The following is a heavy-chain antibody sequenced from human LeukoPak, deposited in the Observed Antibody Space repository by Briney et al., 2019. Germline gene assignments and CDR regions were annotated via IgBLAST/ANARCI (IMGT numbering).Heavy chain of an antibody. CDR3: ARDSGCSSTSCYTGVFDY. V-gene: IGHV3-30-3*01. J-gene: IGHJ4*02. CDR1: GFTFSSYA. D-gene: IGHD2-2*02. CDR2: ISYDGSNK. Sequence: GGSLRLSCAASGFTFSSYAMHWVRQAPGKGLEWVAVISYDGSNKYYADSVKGRFTISRGNSKNTLYLQMNSLRAEDTAVYYCARDSGCSSTSCYTGVFDYWGQGTLVTVSS.